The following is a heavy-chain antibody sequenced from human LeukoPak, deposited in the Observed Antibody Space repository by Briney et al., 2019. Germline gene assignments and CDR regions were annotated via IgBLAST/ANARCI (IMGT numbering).Heavy chain of an antibody. CDR2: ISLSGLT. V-gene: IGHV4-4*02. J-gene: IGHJ4*02. D-gene: IGHD1-26*01. CDR1: GGSISSTNW. Sequence: PSETLSLTCGVSGGSISSTNWWSWVRQPPGQGLEWIGEISLSGLTNYNPSLKSRVTMSLDKSKNHLSLNLTSVTAADTAVYYCSRGSGAFSPFGYWGQGTLVTVPS. CDR3: SRGSGAFSPFGY.